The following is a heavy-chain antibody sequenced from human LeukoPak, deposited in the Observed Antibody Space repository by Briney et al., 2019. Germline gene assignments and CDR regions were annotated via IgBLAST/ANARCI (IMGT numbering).Heavy chain of an antibody. CDR2: IYYSGST. Sequence: KPSETLSLTCTVSGGSISSGGYYWSWIRQHPGKGLEWIGYIYYSGSTYYNPSLKSRVTISVDTSKNQFSLKVSSVTAEDTAVYYCAKEASGSYPGMVGYYFDYWGQGTLVTVSS. D-gene: IGHD1-26*01. V-gene: IGHV4-31*03. CDR1: GGSISSGGYY. J-gene: IGHJ4*02. CDR3: AKEASGSYPGMVGYYFDY.